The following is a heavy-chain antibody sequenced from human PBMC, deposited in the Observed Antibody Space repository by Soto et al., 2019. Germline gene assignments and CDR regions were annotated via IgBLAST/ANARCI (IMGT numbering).Heavy chain of an antibody. CDR1: GFTFSSYA. J-gene: IGHJ4*02. D-gene: IGHD5-12*01. V-gene: IGHV3-23*01. CDR2: ISGSGGST. CDR3: ARARDGYNYVLY. Sequence: GGSLRLSCAASGFTFSSYAMSWVRQAPGKGLEWVSAISGSGGSTYYADSVKGRFTISRDNSKNTLYLQMNSLRAEDTAVYYCARARDGYNYVLYWGQGTLVTVSS.